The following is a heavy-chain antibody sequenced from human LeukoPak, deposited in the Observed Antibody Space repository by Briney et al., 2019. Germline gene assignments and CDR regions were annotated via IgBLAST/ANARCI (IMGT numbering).Heavy chain of an antibody. V-gene: IGHV3-33*01. D-gene: IGHD6-13*01. CDR3: ARESSSYTNFDY. J-gene: IGHJ4*02. CDR2: IWYDGSNK. Sequence: QPGGSLRLSCAASGFTFSSYGVHWVRQAPGKGLEWVAVIWYDGSNKYYADSVKGRFTISRDNSKNTLYLQMNSLRAEDTAVYYCARESSSYTNFDYWGQGTLVTVSS. CDR1: GFTFSSYG.